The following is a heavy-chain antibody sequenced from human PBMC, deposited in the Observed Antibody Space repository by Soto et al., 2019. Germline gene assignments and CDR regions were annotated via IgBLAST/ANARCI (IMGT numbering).Heavy chain of an antibody. CDR3: ATVGVVVPALFGVRFYYMDV. D-gene: IGHD2-2*01. V-gene: IGHV3-23*01. CDR2: ISGSGGST. CDR1: GFTFSSYA. J-gene: IGHJ6*03. Sequence: PGGSLRLSCAASGFTFSSYAMSWVRQAPGKGLEWVSAISGSGGSTYYADSVKGRFTISRDNSKNTLYLQMNSLRAEDTAVYYCATVGVVVPALFGVRFYYMDVWGKGTTVTVSS.